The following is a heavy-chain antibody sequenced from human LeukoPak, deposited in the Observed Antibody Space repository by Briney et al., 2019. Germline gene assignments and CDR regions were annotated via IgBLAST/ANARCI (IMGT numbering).Heavy chain of an antibody. Sequence: ASVKVSCKASGYTFSDFCITWVRQTSGQGLEGGGWFNNYNTNYPRNLKGRVTLTTDTSTSTIYLELRGLRSDDSAIYFCARVSSVTFGRSHFDYWGQGTLVTVSS. CDR3: ARVSSVTFGRSHFDY. CDR2: FNNYNT. CDR1: GYTFSDFC. V-gene: IGHV1-18*01. D-gene: IGHD5/OR15-5a*01. J-gene: IGHJ4*02.